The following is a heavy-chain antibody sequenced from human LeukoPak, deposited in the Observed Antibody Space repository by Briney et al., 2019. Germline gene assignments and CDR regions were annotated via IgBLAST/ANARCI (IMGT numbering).Heavy chain of an antibody. CDR1: GGSISSYY. Sequence: SETLSLTCTVSGGSISSYYWSWIRQPPGKGLEWIGYIYYSGSTNYNPSLKSRVTISVDTSKNQFSLKLSSVTAADTAVYYCARFLTDSSSWYSGYYYGMDVWGQGTTVTVSS. J-gene: IGHJ6*02. CDR3: ARFLTDSSSWYSGYYYGMDV. D-gene: IGHD6-13*01. V-gene: IGHV4-59*01. CDR2: IYYSGST.